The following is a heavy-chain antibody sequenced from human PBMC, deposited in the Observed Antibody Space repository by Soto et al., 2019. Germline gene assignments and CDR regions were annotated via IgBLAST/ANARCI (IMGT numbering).Heavy chain of an antibody. D-gene: IGHD3-22*01. CDR2: IIPIIGII. CDR1: GGTFSTYT. J-gene: IGHJ5*02. CDR3: AGDPDSHYNDSHASSYP. Sequence: SVKVSCKASGGTFSTYTITWVRQAPGQGLEWMGRIIPIIGIINYAQKFQGRVTISADNFTGTAYMELTRLRSDDTAVYYCAGDPDSHYNDSHASSYPRGQGTLVTVSS. V-gene: IGHV1-69*04.